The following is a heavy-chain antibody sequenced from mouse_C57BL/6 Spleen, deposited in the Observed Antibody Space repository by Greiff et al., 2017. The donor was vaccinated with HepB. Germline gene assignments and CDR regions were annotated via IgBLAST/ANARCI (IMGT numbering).Heavy chain of an antibody. D-gene: IGHD1-1*01. Sequence: EVQLVESGGGLVQPGGSLSLSCAASGFTFTDYYMSWVRQPPGKALEWLGFIRNKANGYTTEYSASVKGRFTISRDNSQSILYLQMNALRAEDSATYYCARYMALRGYFDYWGQGTTLTVSS. CDR1: GFTFTDYY. CDR3: ARYMALRGYFDY. CDR2: IRNKANGYTT. V-gene: IGHV7-3*01. J-gene: IGHJ2*01.